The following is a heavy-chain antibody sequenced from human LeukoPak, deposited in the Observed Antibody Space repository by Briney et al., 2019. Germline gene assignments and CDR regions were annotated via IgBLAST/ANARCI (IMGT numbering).Heavy chain of an antibody. CDR1: GGTISSYY. CDR2: IYYSGRT. CDR3: ARVLPYSSGWGVDY. Sequence: SETLSLTCTVSGGTISSYYWSWVRQPPGKGLEWIGYIYYSGRTNYNPYLKRRGTILVDTSKNQLSQKQRYATAAHTAVYYCARVLPYSSGWGVDYWGQGTLVTVSS. D-gene: IGHD6-19*01. J-gene: IGHJ4*02. V-gene: IGHV4-59*13.